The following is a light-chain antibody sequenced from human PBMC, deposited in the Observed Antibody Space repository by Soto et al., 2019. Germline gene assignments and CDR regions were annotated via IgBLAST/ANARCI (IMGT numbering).Light chain of an antibody. CDR3: QQFNYWPT. CDR2: GAS. CDR1: QSVSSN. V-gene: IGKV3-15*01. Sequence: EIEMTQSPATLSVSPGERATLSCRASQSVSSNLAWYQQKPGQAPRLLIYGASTRATGIPARFSGSGSGTEFTLTISSLQSEDFAVYYCQQFNYWPTFGQGTKVEIK. J-gene: IGKJ1*01.